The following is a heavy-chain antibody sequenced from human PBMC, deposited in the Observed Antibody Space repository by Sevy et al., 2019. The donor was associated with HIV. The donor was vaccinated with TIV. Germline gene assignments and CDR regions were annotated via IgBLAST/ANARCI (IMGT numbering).Heavy chain of an antibody. Sequence: SETLSLTCTVSGGSITSLYWNWIRQPPGKGLEWIANIYYNGHINYNPSLKSRVTVSLETSKNRFSLGLSSVTAADTAMYYCAGENAWGRGYSWGQGTLVTVSS. D-gene: IGHD1-26*01. CDR1: GGSITSLY. V-gene: IGHV4-59*08. J-gene: IGHJ4*02. CDR2: IYYNGHI. CDR3: AGENAWGRGYS.